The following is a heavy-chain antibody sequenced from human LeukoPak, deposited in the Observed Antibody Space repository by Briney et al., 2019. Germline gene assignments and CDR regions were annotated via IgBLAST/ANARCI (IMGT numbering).Heavy chain of an antibody. V-gene: IGHV4-59*01. CDR3: ARDSGWFAY. CDR1: GGSISNYY. Sequence: PSETLSLTCTVSGGSISNYYWSWIRQPPGKGLEWIGNVFYSGSTNYNPSLKSRVTISLDTSKSQFSLRLTSVTAADTAVYYCARDSGWFAYWGQGTLVTVSS. J-gene: IGHJ4*02. CDR2: VFYSGST. D-gene: IGHD3-10*01.